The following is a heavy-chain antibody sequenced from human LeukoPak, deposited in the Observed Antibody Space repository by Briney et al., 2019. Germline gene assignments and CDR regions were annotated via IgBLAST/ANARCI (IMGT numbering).Heavy chain of an antibody. J-gene: IGHJ4*02. Sequence: GGSLRLSCAASGFTFSSYAMSWVRQAPGKGLEWVSAISGSGGSTYYADSVKGRFTISRDNAKNSLYLQMNSLRAEDTAVYYCARVLDTAMVGGFDYWGQGTLVTVSS. D-gene: IGHD5-18*01. CDR3: ARVLDTAMVGGFDY. CDR1: GFTFSSYA. V-gene: IGHV3-23*01. CDR2: ISGSGGST.